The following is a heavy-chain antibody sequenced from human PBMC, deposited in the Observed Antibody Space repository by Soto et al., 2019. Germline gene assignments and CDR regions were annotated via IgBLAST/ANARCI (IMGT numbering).Heavy chain of an antibody. CDR1: GYTFTSYD. J-gene: IGHJ6*03. CDR3: AIGNIVVVPAAIGSYYMDV. D-gene: IGHD2-2*01. CDR2: MNPNSGNT. Sequence: ASVKVSCKASGYTFTSYDINWVRQATGQGLEWMGWMNPNSGNTGYAQKFQGRVTMTRNTSMSTAYMELRSLRSDDTAVYYCAIGNIVVVPAAIGSYYMDVWGKGTTVTVSS. V-gene: IGHV1-8*01.